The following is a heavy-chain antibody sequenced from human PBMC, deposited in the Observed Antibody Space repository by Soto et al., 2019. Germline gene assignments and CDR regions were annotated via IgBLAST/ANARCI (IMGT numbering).Heavy chain of an antibody. CDR2: ISYDGSNK. CDR1: GFTFSSYA. CDR3: ARSPGYYDSSGYRNEYFQH. V-gene: IGHV3-30-3*01. D-gene: IGHD3-22*01. J-gene: IGHJ1*01. Sequence: PGGSLRLSCAASGFTFSSYAMHWVRQAPGKGLEWMAVISYDGSNKYYADSVKGRFTISRDNSKNTLYLQMNSLRAEDTAVYYCARSPGYYDSSGYRNEYFQHWGQGTLVTVSS.